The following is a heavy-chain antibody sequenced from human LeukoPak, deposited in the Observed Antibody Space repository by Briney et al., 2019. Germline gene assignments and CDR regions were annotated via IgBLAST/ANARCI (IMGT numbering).Heavy chain of an antibody. CDR3: ARSSGSYGIRNWFDP. Sequence: SETLSLTCTVSGGSISSYYWSWLRQPPGKGLEWIGYIYYSGSTNYNPSLKSRVTISVDTSKNQFSLKLSSVTAADTAVYYCARSSGSYGIRNWFDPWGQGTLVTVSS. CDR1: GGSISSYY. J-gene: IGHJ5*02. CDR2: IYYSGST. D-gene: IGHD1-26*01. V-gene: IGHV4-59*01.